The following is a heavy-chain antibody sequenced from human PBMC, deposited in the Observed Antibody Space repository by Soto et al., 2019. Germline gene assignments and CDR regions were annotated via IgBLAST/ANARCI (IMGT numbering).Heavy chain of an antibody. D-gene: IGHD5-12*01. J-gene: IGHJ4*02. V-gene: IGHV4-59*01. CDR3: ARDHVEMATIWANYFDY. CDR2: IYYSGST. Sequence: SETLSLTCTVSGGSISSYYWSWIRQPPGKGLEWIGYIYYSGSTNYNPSLKSRVTISVDTSKNQFSLKLSSVTAADTAVYYCARDHVEMATIWANYFDYWGQGTLVTVSS. CDR1: GGSISSYY.